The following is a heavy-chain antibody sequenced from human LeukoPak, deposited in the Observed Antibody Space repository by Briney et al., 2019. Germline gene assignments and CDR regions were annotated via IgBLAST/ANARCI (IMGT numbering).Heavy chain of an antibody. CDR2: INHSGST. J-gene: IGHJ6*03. Sequence: SETLSLTCAVYGGSFSGYYWSWIRQPPGKGLEWIGEINHSGSTSYNPSLKSRVTISVDTSKNQFSLKLSSVTAADTAVYYCARHQKVYYYDSSGYYYRGMGGYYMDVWGKGTTVTISS. V-gene: IGHV4-34*01. D-gene: IGHD3-22*01. CDR1: GGSFSGYY. CDR3: ARHQKVYYYDSSGYYYRGMGGYYMDV.